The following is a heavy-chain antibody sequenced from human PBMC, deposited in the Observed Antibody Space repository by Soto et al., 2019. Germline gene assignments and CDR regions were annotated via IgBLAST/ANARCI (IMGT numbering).Heavy chain of an antibody. CDR3: ARGRLTIKQGFDI. J-gene: IGHJ3*02. D-gene: IGHD3-9*01. Sequence: PSETLSLTCTVSGGSIGSGGYYWSWIRQDPGKGLEWLGYIYSNGNTYYNPSLKSRFVISSDTSQNLFSLRLSSVTAADTGMYFCARGRLTIKQGFDIWGQGTMVTVSS. CDR2: IYSNGNT. CDR1: GGSIGSGGYY. V-gene: IGHV4-31*03.